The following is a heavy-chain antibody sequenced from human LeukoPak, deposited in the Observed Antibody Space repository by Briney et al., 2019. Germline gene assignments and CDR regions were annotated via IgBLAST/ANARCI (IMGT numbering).Heavy chain of an antibody. V-gene: IGHV3-21*01. J-gene: IGHJ4*02. CDR3: ARDLSVAAAGTRGDY. D-gene: IGHD6-13*01. CDR2: SSSSSYI. Sequence: GGSLRLSCAASGFTYSSYSMNWVRQAPGKGLEWVSFSSSSSYIYYADSVKGRFTISRDNAKNSLYLQMNSLRAEDTAVYYCARDLSVAAAGTRGDYWGQGTLVTVSS. CDR1: GFTYSSYS.